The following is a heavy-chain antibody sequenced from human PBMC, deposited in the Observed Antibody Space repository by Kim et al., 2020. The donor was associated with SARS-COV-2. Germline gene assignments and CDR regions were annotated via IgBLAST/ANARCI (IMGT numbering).Heavy chain of an antibody. D-gene: IGHD7-27*01. CDR3: AKTKWTGGFSFDY. CDR1: GFTFSTNA. Sequence: GGSLRLSCAASGFTFSTNAMTWVRQAPGKGLEWVSVIRCDGGNKYYADSVRGHFTISRDNSRNTLYLQMSSLRAEDTAVYYCAKTKWTGGFSFDYWGQGT. V-gene: IGHV3-23*01. J-gene: IGHJ4*02. CDR2: IRCDGGNK.